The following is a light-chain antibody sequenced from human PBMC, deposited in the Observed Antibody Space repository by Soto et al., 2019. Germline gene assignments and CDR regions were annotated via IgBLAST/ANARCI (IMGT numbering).Light chain of an antibody. Sequence: EIVMTQSPATLSVSPGEGATISCWASQSVSTNLAWYQQRPGQAPRLLIYGAYSRATGIPARFSGSGSGTGFTLTISGLLSEDFAVYYCQQYDDWPATFGQGTKVEVK. CDR3: QQYDDWPAT. CDR1: QSVSTN. V-gene: IGKV3-15*01. CDR2: GAY. J-gene: IGKJ1*01.